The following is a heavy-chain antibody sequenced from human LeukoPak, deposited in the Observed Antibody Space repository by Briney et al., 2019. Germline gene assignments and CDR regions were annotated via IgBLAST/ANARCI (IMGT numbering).Heavy chain of an antibody. CDR1: GFSFSSYN. J-gene: IGHJ4*02. D-gene: IGHD3-3*01. V-gene: IGHV3-48*01. CDR2: ITPRSDTI. CDR3: ARGVSGVTGGDY. Sequence: GGSLRLSCAASGFSFSSYNMIWVRQAPGKGLECISYITPRSDTIHYADSVKGRFAVSRDNAKNLLYLQMNSLRVEDTALYYCARGVSGVTGGDYWGQGTLVSVSS.